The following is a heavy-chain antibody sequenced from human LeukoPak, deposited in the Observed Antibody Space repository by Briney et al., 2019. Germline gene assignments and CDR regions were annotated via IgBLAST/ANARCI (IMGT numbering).Heavy chain of an antibody. CDR3: AKDGGLGTPPY. CDR2: ISDSGGST. CDR1: GFTFSNYA. D-gene: IGHD7-27*01. J-gene: IGHJ4*02. V-gene: IGHV3-23*01. Sequence: PGGSLRLSCAASGFTFSNYAMSWVRQAPGKGLEWVSAISDSGGSTYYADSVKGRFTMSRDNSKSTLYLQMNSLRVEDTAVYYCAKDGGLGTPPYWGQGTLVTVSS.